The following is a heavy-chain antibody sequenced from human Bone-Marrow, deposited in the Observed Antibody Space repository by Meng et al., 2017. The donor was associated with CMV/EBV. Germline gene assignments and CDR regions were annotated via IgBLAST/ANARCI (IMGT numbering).Heavy chain of an antibody. V-gene: IGHV4-59*01. J-gene: IGHJ3*02. Sequence: SETLSLTCTVSGGSISSYYWNWIRQPPGKGLECIGYIYYSGTTYYNPSLKSRVTISVDTSKNQFSLKLISVTAADTAVYFCAREVTSNAFDIWGQGAMVTVPS. CDR1: GGSISSYY. CDR2: IYYSGTT. CDR3: AREVTSNAFDI.